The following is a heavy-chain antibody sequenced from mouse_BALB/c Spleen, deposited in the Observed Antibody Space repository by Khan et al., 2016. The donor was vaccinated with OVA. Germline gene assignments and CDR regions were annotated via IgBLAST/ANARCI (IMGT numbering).Heavy chain of an antibody. CDR3: ARREKYGYDPSWFAY. CDR2: INPSDSET. D-gene: IGHD2-2*01. Sequence: QVHVKQSGAELVRPGASVKLSCKASGYTFTSYWMNWVRQRPGQGLDWIGKINPSDSETHYNQMFKDKATLTVDKSSGTAYIQLSRLTSEETAVYDCARREKYGYDPSWFAYWGQGTLVTVSA. V-gene: IGHV1-61*01. CDR1: GYTFTSYW. J-gene: IGHJ3*01.